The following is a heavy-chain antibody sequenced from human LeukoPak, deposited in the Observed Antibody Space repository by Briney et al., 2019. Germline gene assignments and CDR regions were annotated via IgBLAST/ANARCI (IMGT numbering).Heavy chain of an antibody. Sequence: GRSLTLSCAASGFTFSSYGMHWVRQAPGKGLEWVAVISYDGSNKYYADSVKGRFTISRDNSKNTLYLQMNSLRAEDTAVYYCTRAWFYWGQGTLVTVSS. D-gene: IGHD3-9*01. CDR1: GFTFSSYG. J-gene: IGHJ4*02. CDR2: ISYDGSNK. CDR3: TRAWFY. V-gene: IGHV3-30*03.